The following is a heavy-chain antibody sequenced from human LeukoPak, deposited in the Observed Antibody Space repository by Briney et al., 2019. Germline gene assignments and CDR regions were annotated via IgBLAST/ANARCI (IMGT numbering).Heavy chain of an antibody. CDR3: ARGTRYYDFWSGYYWLFDY. D-gene: IGHD3-3*01. CDR1: GYTFTSYD. V-gene: IGHV1-8*03. J-gene: IGHJ4*02. CDR2: MNPNSGNT. Sequence: ASVKVSCKASGYTFTSYDINWVRQATGQGLEWMGWMNPNSGNTGYAQKFQGRVTITRNTSISTAYMELSSLRSEDTAVYYCARGTRYYDFWSGYYWLFDYWGQGTLVTVSS.